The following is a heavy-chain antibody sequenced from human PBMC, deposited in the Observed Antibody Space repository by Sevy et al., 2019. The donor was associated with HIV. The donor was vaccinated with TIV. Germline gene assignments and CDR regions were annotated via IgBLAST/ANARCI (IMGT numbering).Heavy chain of an antibody. CDR3: EHETFGRIES. D-gene: IGHD3-16*01. CDR2: IKADGSDK. Sequence: GGSLRLSCAASGFTFSANWMNWVRQAPGKGREWVANIKADGSDKHYVDSVEGRFTISRDNAKNLLFLQMNSLRVEDTAVYYCEHETFGRIESWGQGTLVTVSS. CDR1: GFTFSANW. V-gene: IGHV3-7*01. J-gene: IGHJ4*02.